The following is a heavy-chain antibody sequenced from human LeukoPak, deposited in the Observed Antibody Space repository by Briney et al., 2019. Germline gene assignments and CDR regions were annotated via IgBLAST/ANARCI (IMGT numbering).Heavy chain of an antibody. D-gene: IGHD3-3*01. CDR2: ISAYNGNT. CDR1: GYTFTSYG. CDR3: ARDPRITIFGVVTNWFDP. J-gene: IGHJ5*02. V-gene: IGHV1-18*01. Sequence: ASVKVSCKASGYTFTSYGISWVRQAPGQGLEWMGWISAYNGNTNYAQKLQGRVTMTTDTSTSTAYMELRSLRSDDTAVCYCARDPRITIFGVVTNWFDPWGQGTLVTVSS.